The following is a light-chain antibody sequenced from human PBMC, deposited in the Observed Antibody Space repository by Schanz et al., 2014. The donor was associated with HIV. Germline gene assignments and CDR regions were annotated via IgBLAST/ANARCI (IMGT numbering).Light chain of an antibody. J-gene: IGLJ2*01. CDR3: SSHGGRGSFVV. CDR1: SSDVGGHNY. CDR2: DVT. Sequence: QSALTQPTSVSGSPGQSITISCTGVSSDVGGHNYVSWYQQHPGRAPQLMIYDVTYRPSGSSNRFSGSKSGSTASLAIFGLQAEDEADYYCSSHGGRGSFVVFGGGTKLTVL. V-gene: IGLV2-14*03.